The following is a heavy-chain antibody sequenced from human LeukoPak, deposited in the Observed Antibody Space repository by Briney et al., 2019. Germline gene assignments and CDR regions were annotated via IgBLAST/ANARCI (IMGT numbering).Heavy chain of an antibody. CDR2: IKEDGSEK. J-gene: IGHJ4*02. CDR1: GFTFSNYW. Sequence: GGSLRLSCAISGFTFSNYWMSWVRQAPGKGLEWVANIKEDGSEKDYVDSVKGRFTISRDNAKNSLYLQMNSLRAEDTAIYYCARDWGAAGLWDYWGQGTLVTVSS. D-gene: IGHD6-13*01. CDR3: ARDWGAAGLWDY. V-gene: IGHV3-7*05.